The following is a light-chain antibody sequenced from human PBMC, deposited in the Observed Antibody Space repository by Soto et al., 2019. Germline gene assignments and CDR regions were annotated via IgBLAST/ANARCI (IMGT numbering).Light chain of an antibody. V-gene: IGKV1-39*01. CDR2: AAS. Sequence: DIQITQSPPTLPSCLLDIVTITCRASQSISNWLAWYQQKPGKAPKLLIYAASSLQSGVPSRFSGSGSGTDFTLTISSLQPEDFATYYCQQSYSTPITFGQGTRLEIK. CDR3: QQSYSTPIT. J-gene: IGKJ5*01. CDR1: QSISNW.